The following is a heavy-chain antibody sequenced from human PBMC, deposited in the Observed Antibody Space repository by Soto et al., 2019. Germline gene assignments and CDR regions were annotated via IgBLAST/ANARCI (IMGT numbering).Heavy chain of an antibody. V-gene: IGHV3-49*04. CDR3: APDTYSIFCIRAFVY. Sequence: GGSLRLSCTASGFNFGDYAMGWVRQAPGKGLEWVAYIRSKGHGGTTEYAASVRGRFTISRDVSENIAYMQMDSLKTEDTAVYYSAPDTYSIFCIRAFVYWYQGDLVTAFS. CDR1: GFNFGDYA. D-gene: IGHD2-21*01. CDR2: IRSKGHGGTT. J-gene: IGHJ4*02.